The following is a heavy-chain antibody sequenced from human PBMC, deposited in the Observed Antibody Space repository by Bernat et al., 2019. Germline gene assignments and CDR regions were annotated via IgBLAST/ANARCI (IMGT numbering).Heavy chain of an antibody. CDR2: IKSKPDGETI. CDR1: GFIFSNAW. J-gene: IGHJ2*01. CDR3: ITGWYFDL. V-gene: IGHV3-15*01. Sequence: EVQLVESGGGLLKPGGSLRLSFAGSGFIFSNAWMSWVRQAPGKGLDWVARIKSKPDGETIDYAAPVKGRFTISRDDSKNTVYLQMNGLKTEDTAVYFCITGWYFDLWGRGTLVTVSS.